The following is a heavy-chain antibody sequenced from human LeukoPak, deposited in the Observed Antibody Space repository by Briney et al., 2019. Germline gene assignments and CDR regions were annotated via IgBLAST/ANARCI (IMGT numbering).Heavy chain of an antibody. CDR3: ARDVTINYYGSAYLPNWFDP. V-gene: IGHV4-59*12. D-gene: IGHD3-10*01. CDR2: INYSGST. CDR1: GGSISSYY. Sequence: SETLSLTCTVSGGSISSYYWSWIRQPPGKGLEWIGCINYSGSTNYNPSLKSRVSISVDTSKNQFSLKLSSVTAADTAVYYCARDVTINYYGSAYLPNWFDPRGQGTLVTVSS. J-gene: IGHJ5*02.